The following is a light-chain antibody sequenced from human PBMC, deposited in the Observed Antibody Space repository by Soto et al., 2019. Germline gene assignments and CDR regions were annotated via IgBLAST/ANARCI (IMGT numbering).Light chain of an antibody. CDR1: SSNIGAGYD. CDR2: GNS. V-gene: IGLV1-40*01. J-gene: IGLJ3*02. Sequence: QSVLTQPPSVSGAPGQRVTISCTGSSSNIGAGYDVHWYQQLPGTAPKLLIYGNSNRPSGVPDRLSGSKSGTSASLAITGLQADDEADYYCQSYDSSLSGWVFGGGTKVTVL. CDR3: QSYDSSLSGWV.